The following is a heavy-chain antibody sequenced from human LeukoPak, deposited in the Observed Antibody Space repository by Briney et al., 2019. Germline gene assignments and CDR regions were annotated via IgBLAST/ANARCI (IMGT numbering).Heavy chain of an antibody. V-gene: IGHV4-59*12. D-gene: IGHD6-6*01. J-gene: IGHJ3*02. CDR1: GFSISSYY. CDR3: ARTAKTNIAARRAAFDI. Sequence: PSETLSLTCTVSGFSISSYYWSWIRQPPGKGLEWIGDIYYSGSTNYNPSLKSRVTISVDTSKNQFSLKLSSVTAADTAVYYCARTAKTNIAARRAAFDIWGQGTMVTVSS. CDR2: IYYSGST.